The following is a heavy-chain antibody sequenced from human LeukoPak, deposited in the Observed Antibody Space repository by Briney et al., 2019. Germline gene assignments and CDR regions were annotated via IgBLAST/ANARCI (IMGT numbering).Heavy chain of an antibody. D-gene: IGHD2-15*01. V-gene: IGHV3-23*01. CDR1: GFTFSDYY. CDR3: AKDLGYCSGGSC. J-gene: IGHJ4*02. Sequence: QTGGSLRLSCAVSGFTFSDYYMSWIRQAPGKGLEWVSAISGSGGSTYYADSVKGRFTISRDNSKNTLYLQMNSLRAEDTAVYYCAKDLGYCSGGSCWGQGTLVTVSS. CDR2: ISGSGGST.